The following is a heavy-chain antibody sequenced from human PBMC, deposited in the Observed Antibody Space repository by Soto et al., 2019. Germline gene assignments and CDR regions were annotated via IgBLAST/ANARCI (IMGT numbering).Heavy chain of an antibody. Sequence: SETLSLTCAVYGGSFSGYYWSWIRQPPGKGLEWIGYIYYSGSTNYNPSLKSRVSISVDTSKNQFSLKLSSVTAADTAVYYCARDRGDYDILTGSVRRKKYCYYYMDVWGKGTTVTVSS. CDR2: IYYSGST. CDR3: ARDRGDYDILTGSVRRKKYCYYYMDV. V-gene: IGHV4-59*01. J-gene: IGHJ6*03. CDR1: GGSFSGYY. D-gene: IGHD3-9*01.